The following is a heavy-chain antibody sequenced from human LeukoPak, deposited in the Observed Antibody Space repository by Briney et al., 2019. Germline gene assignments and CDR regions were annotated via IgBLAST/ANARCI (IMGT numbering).Heavy chain of an antibody. D-gene: IGHD3-22*01. CDR1: GFTFDDYG. Sequence: GGSLRLSCAASGFTFDDYGMSWVRQAPGKGLEWVSGINWNGGSTGYADSVKGRFTISRDNAKNSLYLQMNSLRAEDTALYYCARAIYYDSSGYQHGVYFDYWGQGTLVTASS. V-gene: IGHV3-20*04. CDR3: ARAIYYDSSGYQHGVYFDY. J-gene: IGHJ4*02. CDR2: INWNGGST.